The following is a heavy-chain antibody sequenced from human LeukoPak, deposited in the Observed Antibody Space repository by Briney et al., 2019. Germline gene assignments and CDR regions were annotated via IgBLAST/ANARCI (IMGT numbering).Heavy chain of an antibody. V-gene: IGHV3-7*05. Sequence: GGSLRLSCAASAFTFSNYWVNWVRQAPGKGLEWVANINQDGSVRNYVDSVKGRFTISRDNAKNSLYLQMNSLRAEDTALYYCAKDTRYPHGYNLDYFDYWGQGTLVTVSS. CDR1: AFTFSNYW. D-gene: IGHD5-24*01. CDR2: INQDGSVR. J-gene: IGHJ4*02. CDR3: AKDTRYPHGYNLDYFDY.